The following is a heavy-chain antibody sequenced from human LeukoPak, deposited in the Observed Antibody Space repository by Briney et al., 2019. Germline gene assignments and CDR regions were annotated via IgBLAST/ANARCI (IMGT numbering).Heavy chain of an antibody. V-gene: IGHV3-23*01. D-gene: IGHD6-19*01. CDR2: ISSGGDYT. CDR3: ANARYYNSDWYGLDY. Sequence: PGGSLRLSCAASGFTFSSYAMSWVRQAPGKGPEWVTGISSGGDYTYCGDSVKGRFTISRDNSKNTLYLQMNSLRVEDTAVYYCANARYYNSDWYGLDYWGQGTQVTVSS. J-gene: IGHJ4*02. CDR1: GFTFSSYA.